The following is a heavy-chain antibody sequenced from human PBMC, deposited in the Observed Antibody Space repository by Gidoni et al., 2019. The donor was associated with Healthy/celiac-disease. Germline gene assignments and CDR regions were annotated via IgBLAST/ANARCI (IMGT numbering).Heavy chain of an antibody. V-gene: IGHV4-61*02. J-gene: IGHJ4*02. D-gene: IGHD6-6*01. Sequence: QVQLQESGPGLGKPAQTLSRTCTVSGGSISRGSYYWSWIRQPAGKGLEWIGRLYTRWRTHYTPSLKSRVTISVDTSQNQFSLTLSSVTAADTAVYYCAREDSSSLADIDYWGQGTLVTVSS. CDR3: AREDSSSLADIDY. CDR1: GGSISRGSYY. CDR2: LYTRWRT.